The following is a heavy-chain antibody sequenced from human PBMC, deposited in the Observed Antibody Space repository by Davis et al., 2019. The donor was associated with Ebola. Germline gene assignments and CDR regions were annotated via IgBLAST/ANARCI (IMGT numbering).Heavy chain of an antibody. Sequence: GESLKISCVASGFTFSSKWMGWVRQAPGKGLDWVANIKEDGSDIYYVDSVKGRFTISRDNAENSLYLQMNSLRTEDTAVYYCARHGYYTFDVWGQGTMVTVSS. J-gene: IGHJ3*01. CDR1: GFTFSSKW. CDR3: ARHGYYTFDV. CDR2: IKEDGSDI. V-gene: IGHV3-7*01. D-gene: IGHD1-26*01.